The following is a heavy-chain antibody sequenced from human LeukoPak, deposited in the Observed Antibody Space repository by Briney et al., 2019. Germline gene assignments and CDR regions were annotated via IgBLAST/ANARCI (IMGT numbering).Heavy chain of an antibody. CDR3: ARPREYSGYDY. Sequence: SETLSLTCTVSGGSISSSSYYWGWIRQPPGKGLEWIGSIYYSGGTYYNPSLKSRVTISVDTSKNQFSLKLSSVTAADTAVYYCARPREYSGYDYWGQGTLVTVSS. J-gene: IGHJ4*02. D-gene: IGHD5-12*01. V-gene: IGHV4-39*01. CDR2: IYYSGGT. CDR1: GGSISSSSYY.